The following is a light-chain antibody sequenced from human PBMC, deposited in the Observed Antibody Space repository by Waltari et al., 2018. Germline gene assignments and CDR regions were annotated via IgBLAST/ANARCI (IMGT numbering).Light chain of an antibody. CDR3: QQYSDGYT. V-gene: IGKV3-11*01. CDR1: QTVSTY. CDR2: DAS. J-gene: IGKJ2*01. Sequence: IVLTQSPATLSLSPGERATLSCRASQTVSTYLAWFQQKPGQAPRLLIYDASNRAPGIPARFSGSGSGTDFSLTISGLQSEDFAVYYCQQYSDGYTFGQGTKLEIK.